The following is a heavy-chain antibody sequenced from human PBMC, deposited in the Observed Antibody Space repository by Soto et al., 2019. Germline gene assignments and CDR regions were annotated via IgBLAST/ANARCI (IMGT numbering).Heavy chain of an antibody. CDR2: ISAYNGNT. CDR1: GYTFTSYG. V-gene: IGHV1-18*01. Sequence: AASVKVSCKASGYTFTSYGISWVRQAPGQGLEWMGWISAYNGNTNYAQKLQGRVTVTTDTSTSTAYMELRSLRSDDTAVYYCARDLTPYSSGWYPEYFQHWGQGTLVTVSS. D-gene: IGHD6-19*01. J-gene: IGHJ1*01. CDR3: ARDLTPYSSGWYPEYFQH.